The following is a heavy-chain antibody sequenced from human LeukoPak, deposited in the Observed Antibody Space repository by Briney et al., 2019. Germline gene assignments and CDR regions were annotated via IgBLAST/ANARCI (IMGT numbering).Heavy chain of an antibody. J-gene: IGHJ4*02. D-gene: IGHD3-22*01. CDR1: GYTFTGYY. Sequence: GASVKVSCKASGYTFTGYYMHWVRQAPGQGLEWMGWINPNSGGTNFAQNFQGRVTMTRDTSISTAYMELSRLRSDDTAVYYCARASNYYDSSGYLYYFDYWGQGTLVTVSS. CDR3: ARASNYYDSSGYLYYFDY. CDR2: INPNSGGT. V-gene: IGHV1-2*02.